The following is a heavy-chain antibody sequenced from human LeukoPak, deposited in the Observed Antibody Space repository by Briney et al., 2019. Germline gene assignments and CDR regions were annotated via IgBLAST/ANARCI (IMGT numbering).Heavy chain of an antibody. Sequence: GASVKVSCKASGYTFSTNGISWVRQAPGQGLEWMGWISAYNGNTNYAQKLQGRVTMTRDTSTSTVYMELSSLRSEDTAVYYCARESVAGGIDYWGQGTLVTVSS. CDR3: ARESVAGGIDY. D-gene: IGHD6-19*01. J-gene: IGHJ4*02. V-gene: IGHV1-18*01. CDR1: GYTFSTNG. CDR2: ISAYNGNT.